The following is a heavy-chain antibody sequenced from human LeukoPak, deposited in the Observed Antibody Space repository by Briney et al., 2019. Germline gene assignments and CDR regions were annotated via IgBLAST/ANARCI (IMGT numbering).Heavy chain of an antibody. CDR3: MRQEEEDGNHAKTIDY. V-gene: IGHV4-34*01. CDR2: ISHSGTT. J-gene: IGHJ4*02. Sequence: SETLSLTCAVYGGSFRGYYWSWIRQPPGKALEWIGDISHSGTTNYNPSLKSRVTISVDKSMNQFSLKVTSMTAADTAVYYCMRQEEEDGNHAKTIDYWGQGTLVTVSS. CDR1: GGSFRGYY. D-gene: IGHD5-24*01.